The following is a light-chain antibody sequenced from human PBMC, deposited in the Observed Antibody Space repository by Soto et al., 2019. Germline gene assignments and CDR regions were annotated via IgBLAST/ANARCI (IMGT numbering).Light chain of an antibody. CDR1: NSDVGGYNY. V-gene: IGLV2-14*01. CDR2: EVS. CDR3: SSYTSSSTMV. J-gene: IGLJ2*01. Sequence: QSALTQPASVSGSPGQSITISCTGTNSDVGGYNYVSWYQQNPGKAPKLMIYEVSNRPSAVSNRFSGSKSGSTAYLTISGLQAEDEADYYCSSYTSSSTMVFGGGTKLTVL.